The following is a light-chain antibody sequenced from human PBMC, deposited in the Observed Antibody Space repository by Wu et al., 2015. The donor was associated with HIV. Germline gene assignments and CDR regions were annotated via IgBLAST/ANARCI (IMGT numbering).Light chain of an antibody. Sequence: EIVLTQSPATLSLSPGERATLSCRASQSVSNYLAWFQQKPGQAPRLLIYDASNRATGIPARFSGGGSGTDFTLTTSTLEPEDFAVYYCQQRSNWLSITFGQGTRLDIK. CDR3: QQRSNWLSIT. CDR1: QSVSNY. J-gene: IGKJ5*01. V-gene: IGKV3-11*01. CDR2: DAS.